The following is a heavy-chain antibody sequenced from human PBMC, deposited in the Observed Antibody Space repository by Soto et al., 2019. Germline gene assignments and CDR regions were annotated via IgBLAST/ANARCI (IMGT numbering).Heavy chain of an antibody. CDR3: ERYLGSLRGYSYGYDY. CDR2: IIPIPGIA. J-gene: IGHJ4*02. CDR1: GGTFSSYT. D-gene: IGHD5-18*01. V-gene: IGHV1-69*02. Sequence: QVQLVQSGAEVKKPGSSVTVSCKASGGTFSSYTISWVRQAPGQGLEWMGRIIPIPGIANNAQKFQGRVTSTADKSTSTAYMELSSLRSEDTAVYYCERYLGSLRGYSYGYDYWGQGTLVTVFS.